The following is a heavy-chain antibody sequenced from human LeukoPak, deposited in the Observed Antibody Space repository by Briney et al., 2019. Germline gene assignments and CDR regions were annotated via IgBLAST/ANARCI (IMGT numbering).Heavy chain of an antibody. J-gene: IGHJ4*02. Sequence: SETLSLTCDVHGEFFSGFYWSWIRQPPGKGLEWIGYIYYSGSTNYNPSLKSRVTISVDTSKNQFSLKLSSVTAADTAVYYCARGRAYGSGSYYPIDYWGQGTLVTVSS. D-gene: IGHD3-10*01. CDR1: GEFFSGFY. CDR2: IYYSGST. CDR3: ARGRAYGSGSYYPIDY. V-gene: IGHV4-59*01.